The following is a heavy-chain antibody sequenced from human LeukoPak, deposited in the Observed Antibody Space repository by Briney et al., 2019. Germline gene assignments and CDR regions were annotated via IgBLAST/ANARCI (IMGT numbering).Heavy chain of an antibody. CDR1: GYTLTELS. Sequence: ASVKVSCKVSGYTLTELSMHWVRQAPGKWLEWMVAFDPEDGETISAQNFHGSVTMTEDTSTDTAYMELSSLRSEDTAVYYCATLYDWGQGPLVTVSS. V-gene: IGHV1-24*01. D-gene: IGHD3-10*01. J-gene: IGHJ4*02. CDR3: ATLYD. CDR2: FDPEDGET.